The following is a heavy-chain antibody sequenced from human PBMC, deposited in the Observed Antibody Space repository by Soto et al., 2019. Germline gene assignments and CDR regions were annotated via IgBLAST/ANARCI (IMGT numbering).Heavy chain of an antibody. V-gene: IGHV3-74*01. Sequence: EVPLVESGGGLVQPGGSLRLSCAASGFSFSSYWMHWVRQAPGKGLVWVSRSKTDGSITNYADSVKGRFTISRDNAKNTLYVQMNSLRAEDTAVYYCARVKQGACYFDLWGRGTLVTVSS. CDR1: GFSFSSYW. D-gene: IGHD3-16*01. J-gene: IGHJ2*01. CDR3: ARVKQGACYFDL. CDR2: SKTDGSIT.